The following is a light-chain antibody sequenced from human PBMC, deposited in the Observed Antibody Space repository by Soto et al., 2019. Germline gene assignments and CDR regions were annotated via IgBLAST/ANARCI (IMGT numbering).Light chain of an antibody. Sequence: DIQMTQSPSTLSASVGDRVTITCRASQSISSWLAWYQQKPGEAPKLLIYDASSLESGVPSRFSGSGSGTKFTLTISSLQPADFATYYCQQYNTYSTYTFGQGTKLEIK. CDR2: DAS. V-gene: IGKV1-5*01. CDR3: QQYNTYSTYT. J-gene: IGKJ2*01. CDR1: QSISSW.